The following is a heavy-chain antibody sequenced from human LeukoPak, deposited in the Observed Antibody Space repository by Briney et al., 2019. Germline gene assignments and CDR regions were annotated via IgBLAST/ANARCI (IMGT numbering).Heavy chain of an antibody. D-gene: IGHD2-2*01. Sequence: ASVKVSCKASGYTFTSYYMHWVRQAPGQGLEWMGIIKPSGGSTSYAQKFQGRVTMTRDTSTSTVYMELSSLRSEDTAVYYCARVVPPAMDYYYGMDVWGRGTTVTVSS. CDR1: GYTFTSYY. J-gene: IGHJ6*02. CDR3: ARVVPPAMDYYYGMDV. V-gene: IGHV1-46*01. CDR2: IKPSGGST.